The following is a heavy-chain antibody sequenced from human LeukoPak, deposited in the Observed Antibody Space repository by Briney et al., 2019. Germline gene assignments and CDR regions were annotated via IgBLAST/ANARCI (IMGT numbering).Heavy chain of an antibody. V-gene: IGHV3-21*01. D-gene: IGHD3-22*01. CDR1: GFTFSSYS. CDR3: ARDGDYYDSSGYPY. CDR2: ISSSSSYI. Sequence: GGSLRLSCAASGFTFSSYSMNWVRQAPGKGLEWVSSISSSSSYIYYADSAKGRFTISRDNAKNSLYLQMNSLRAEDTAVYYCARDGDYYDSSGYPYWGQGTLVTVSS. J-gene: IGHJ4*02.